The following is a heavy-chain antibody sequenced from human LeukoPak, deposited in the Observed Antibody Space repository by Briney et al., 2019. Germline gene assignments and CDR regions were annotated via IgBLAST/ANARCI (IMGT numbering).Heavy chain of an antibody. CDR3: ARVWGYYYDSSGYSDFDY. CDR1: GYTFTTYG. V-gene: IGHV1-18*01. Sequence: SVKVSCKASGYTFTTYGITWVRQAPGQGLEWMGWISFYNGNTNYAQKFQGRVTMTIDTSTSTAYMELRSLKSDDTAVYYCARVWGYYYDSSGYSDFDYWGQGTLVTVSS. J-gene: IGHJ4*02. D-gene: IGHD3-22*01. CDR2: ISFYNGNT.